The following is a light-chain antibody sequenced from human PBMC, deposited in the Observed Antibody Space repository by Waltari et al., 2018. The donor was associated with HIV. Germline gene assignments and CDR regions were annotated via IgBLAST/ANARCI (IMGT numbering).Light chain of an antibody. V-gene: IGLV2-18*02. CDR3: SSYTTSSTWV. Sequence: QSALTQPPSVSGSLGQSVTISCTGTSSDSGAYNRVSWYQQSPGTAPKLSIYEVPHRRLGVPVCFSGSKSGNTASLTISGLQADDEADYYCSSYTTSSTWVFGGGTKLTVL. CDR1: SSDSGAYNR. CDR2: EVP. J-gene: IGLJ3*02.